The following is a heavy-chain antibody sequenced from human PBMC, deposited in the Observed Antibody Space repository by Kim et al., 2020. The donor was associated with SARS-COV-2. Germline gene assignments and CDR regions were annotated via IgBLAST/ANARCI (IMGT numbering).Heavy chain of an antibody. CDR1: GGSISSGDYY. J-gene: IGHJ4*02. V-gene: IGHV4-30-4*01. Sequence: SETLSLTCTVSGGSISSGDYYWSWIRQPPGKGLEWIGYIYYSGSTYYNPSLKSRVTISVDTSKNQFSLKLSSVTAADTAVYYCARDSVPWGEIDYWGQGTLVTVSS. D-gene: IGHD3-16*01. CDR3: ARDSVPWGEIDY. CDR2: IYYSGST.